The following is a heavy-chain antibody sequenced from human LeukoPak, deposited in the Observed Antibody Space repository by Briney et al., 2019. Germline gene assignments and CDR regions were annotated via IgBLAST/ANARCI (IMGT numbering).Heavy chain of an antibody. Sequence: GESLKISCKGSGYSFTSYWIGWVRQMPGKGLEWMGIIYPGDSDTRYSPSFQGQVTISADKSISTAYLQWSSLKASDTAMYYCATRGHGSSSYCYYYGMDVWGQGTTVTVSS. V-gene: IGHV5-51*01. CDR1: GYSFTSYW. CDR2: IYPGDSDT. D-gene: IGHD6-6*01. J-gene: IGHJ6*02. CDR3: ATRGHGSSSYCYYYGMDV.